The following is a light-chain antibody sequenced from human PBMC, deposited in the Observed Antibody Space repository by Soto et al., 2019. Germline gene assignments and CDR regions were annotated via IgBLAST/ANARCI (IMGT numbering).Light chain of an antibody. CDR2: SNN. Sequence: QSALTQPPSASGTAGQRVTISCSGSSSNIGSNTVNWYQQLPGTAPKTLIYSNNQRPSGVPDRFSGSKSGTPGSLAISGLPSEDEADYYRAAWDDSLSGYVFGTGNKVTVL. CDR3: AAWDDSLSGYV. V-gene: IGLV1-44*01. CDR1: SSNIGSNT. J-gene: IGLJ1*01.